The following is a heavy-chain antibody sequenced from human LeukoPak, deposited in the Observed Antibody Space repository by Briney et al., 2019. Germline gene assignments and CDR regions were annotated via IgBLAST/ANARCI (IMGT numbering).Heavy chain of an antibody. CDR3: ARVSNSSWASYYYYMDV. J-gene: IGHJ6*03. CDR2: VYHSGST. V-gene: IGHV4-38-2*02. Sequence: PSETLSLTCSVAGYSIRSACHWGWLRQPPGKGLEWIGSVYHSGSTFYSPSLKSRVTMSVDTSKSQFSLKLSSVTAADTAVYYCARVSNSSWASYYYYMDVWGKGTTVTVSS. D-gene: IGHD6-13*01. CDR1: GYSIRSACH.